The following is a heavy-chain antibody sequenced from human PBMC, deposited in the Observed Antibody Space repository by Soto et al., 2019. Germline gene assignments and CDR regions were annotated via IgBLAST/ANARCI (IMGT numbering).Heavy chain of an antibody. CDR3: ARVAKYSGYTIIDY. J-gene: IGHJ4*01. CDR2: IIPILGIA. CDR1: GGTFSSYT. Sequence: QVQLVQSGAEVKKPGSSVKVSCKASGGTFSSYTISWVRQAPVQGLEWMGRIIPILGIANYAQKCQGRVTITADKSTSTAYMELSSLRSEDTYVYYCARVAKYSGYTIIDYGGNGTLVTGSS. V-gene: IGHV1-69*02. D-gene: IGHD5-12*01.